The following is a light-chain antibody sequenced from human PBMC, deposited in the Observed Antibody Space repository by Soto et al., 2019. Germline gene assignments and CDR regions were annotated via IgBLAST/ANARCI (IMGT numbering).Light chain of an antibody. CDR3: SSYTRGNSWV. V-gene: IGLV2-14*03. CDR2: DVS. CDR1: SSDAGSSNY. Sequence: QSALTQPASVSGSPGQSITISCTGTSSDAGSSNYVSWYQHHPGKAPQLIIFDVSDRPSGVSHRFSGSKSGNTASLIISGLLAEDEAYYYCSSYTRGNSWVFGGGTKLTVL. J-gene: IGLJ3*02.